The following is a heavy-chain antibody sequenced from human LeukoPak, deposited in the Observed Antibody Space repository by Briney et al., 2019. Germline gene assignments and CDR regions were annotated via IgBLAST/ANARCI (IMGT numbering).Heavy chain of an antibody. CDR1: GFTFSSYW. J-gene: IGHJ4*02. CDR2: IKQDGSET. D-gene: IGHD6-25*01. Sequence: GGSLRLSCAASGFTFSSYWMNWVRQAPGKGLEWVANIKQDGSETYYVDSVKGRFNISRDDAKSSLFLQMNSLRGEDTAVYYCARSGGRGSGWAYWGQGILVTVSS. CDR3: ARSGGRGSGWAY. V-gene: IGHV3-7*01.